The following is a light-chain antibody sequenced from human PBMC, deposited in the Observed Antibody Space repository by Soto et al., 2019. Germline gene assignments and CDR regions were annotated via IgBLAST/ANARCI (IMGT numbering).Light chain of an antibody. CDR2: DAS. CDR1: QSVSSY. V-gene: IGKV3-11*01. CDR3: QQRSNWPPYT. Sequence: IVLTQCPATLSLSPGERATLSCRASQSVSSYLAWYQQKPGQAPRLLIYDASNRATGIPARFSGSGSGTDFTLTISSLEPEDFAVYYGQQRSNWPPYTFGQGTKLEIK. J-gene: IGKJ2*01.